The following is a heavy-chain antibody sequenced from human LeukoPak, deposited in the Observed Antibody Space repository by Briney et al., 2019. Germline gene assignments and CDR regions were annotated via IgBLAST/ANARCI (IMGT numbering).Heavy chain of an antibody. CDR2: ISYDGSNK. J-gene: IGHJ4*02. Sequence: GGSLRLSCAASGFTFSSSAMHWVRQAPGKGLEWVAVISYDGSNKHYADSVKGRFTISRDNSKNTLYLQMNSLRAEDTAVYYCAKDRPSAVAGTLGKGQQPAPYYFDYWGQGTLVTVSS. CDR1: GFTFSSSA. D-gene: IGHD6-19*01. V-gene: IGHV3-30-3*01. CDR3: AKDRPSAVAGTLGKGQQPAPYYFDY.